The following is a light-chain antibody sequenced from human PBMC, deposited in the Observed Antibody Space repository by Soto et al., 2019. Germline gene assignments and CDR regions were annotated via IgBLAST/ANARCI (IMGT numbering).Light chain of an antibody. CDR3: QVWDGLSDHVI. Sequence: SYEPTQPPSVSVAPGQTARITCGGNNIESKSVHWYQQRPGQAPVLVVHDDSDRPSGIPERISGSNSGNTATLTISRVEAGDEAEYYCQVWDGLSDHVIFGGGTQLTVL. CDR2: DDS. J-gene: IGLJ2*01. CDR1: NIESKS. V-gene: IGLV3-21*02.